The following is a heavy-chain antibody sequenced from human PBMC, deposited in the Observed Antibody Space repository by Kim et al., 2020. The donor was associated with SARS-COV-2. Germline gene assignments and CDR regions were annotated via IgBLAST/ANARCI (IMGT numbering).Heavy chain of an antibody. V-gene: IGHV3-21*01. Sequence: GGSLRLSCAASGFTFSSYSMNWVRQAPGKGLEWVSSISSSSSYIYYADSVKRRFTISRDNAKNSLYLQMNSLRAEDTAVYYCARGVVLRYFDWSVADYFDYRGPAPLVTVSS. J-gene: IGHJ4*02. CDR2: ISSSSSYI. CDR1: GFTFSSYS. D-gene: IGHD3-9*01. CDR3: ARGVVLRYFDWSVADYFDY.